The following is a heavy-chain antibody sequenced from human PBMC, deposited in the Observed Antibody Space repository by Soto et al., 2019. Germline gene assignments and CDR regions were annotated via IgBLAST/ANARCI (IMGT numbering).Heavy chain of an antibody. D-gene: IGHD3-3*02. CDR3: AKRELDDK. V-gene: IGHV3-23*01. CDR1: GFTFRSYG. CDR2: ISDNGGRT. Sequence: EVQLLESGGRFAQPGGSLRLSCAASGFTFRSYGMSWVRQAPGKGLEWISAISDNGGRTDYADSVKGRFTISRDNSKNTLFLQMNTLTAEDTAVYYCAKRELDDKWGQGTLVTVS. J-gene: IGHJ4*02.